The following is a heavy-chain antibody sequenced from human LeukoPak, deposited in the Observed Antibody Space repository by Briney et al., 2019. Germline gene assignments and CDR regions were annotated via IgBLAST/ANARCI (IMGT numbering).Heavy chain of an antibody. CDR2: INPNSGGT. V-gene: IGHV1-2*02. Sequence: ASVKVSCKASGYTFTDNYMHWVRQAPGQGLEWMGWINPNSGGTNYAQKFQGRVTMTRDTSISTAYMELSRLRSDDTAVYYCARDGYPITMARGGYYYMDVWGKGTTVTISS. CDR3: ARDGYPITMARGGYYYMDV. CDR1: GYTFTDNY. D-gene: IGHD3-10*01. J-gene: IGHJ6*03.